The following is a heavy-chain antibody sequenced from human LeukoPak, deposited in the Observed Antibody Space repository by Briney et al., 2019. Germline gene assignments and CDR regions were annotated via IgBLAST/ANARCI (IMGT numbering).Heavy chain of an antibody. D-gene: IGHD3-10*01. CDR2: ISAYNGNT. J-gene: IGHJ4*02. CDR3: ARLGPFGEYIGEFTIH. CDR1: GYTFTSYG. V-gene: IGHV1-18*01. Sequence: GASVKVSCTASGYTFTSYGISWVRQAPGQGLEWMGWISAYNGNTNYAQKLQGRVTMTTDTSTSTAYMELRSLRSDDTAVYYCARLGPFGEYIGEFTIHWGQGTLVTVSS.